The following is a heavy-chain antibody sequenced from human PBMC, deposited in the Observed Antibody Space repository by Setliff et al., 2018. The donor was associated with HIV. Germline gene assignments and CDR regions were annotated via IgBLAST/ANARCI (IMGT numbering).Heavy chain of an antibody. D-gene: IGHD7-27*01. CDR2: ISYDGGNK. J-gene: IGHJ6*03. CDR1: GFTFSTYG. V-gene: IGHV3-30*18. CDR3: AKDPTSHWGYYMDV. Sequence: PGGSLRLSCAASGFTFSTYGMHWVRQAPGKGLEWVALISYDGGNKYYADSVKGRLTISRDNSENTLYLHMNSLRPEDTAVYYCAKDPTSHWGYYMDVWGKGTTVTVSS.